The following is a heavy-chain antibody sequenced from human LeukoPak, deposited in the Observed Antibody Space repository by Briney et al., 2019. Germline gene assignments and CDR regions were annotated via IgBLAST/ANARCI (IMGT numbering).Heavy chain of an antibody. V-gene: IGHV3-23*01. CDR1: GFTFSSHV. CDR3: ARVPGTKDYNWFDP. J-gene: IGHJ5*02. D-gene: IGHD1-7*01. Sequence: GGSLRLSCAASGFTFSSHVISWVRQTPGKGLEWVSAISTSSGRTYYADSVKGRFSISRDNSKNTLYLQINSLRAEDTAVYYCARVPGTKDYNWFDPWGQGTLVTVSS. CDR2: ISTSSGRT.